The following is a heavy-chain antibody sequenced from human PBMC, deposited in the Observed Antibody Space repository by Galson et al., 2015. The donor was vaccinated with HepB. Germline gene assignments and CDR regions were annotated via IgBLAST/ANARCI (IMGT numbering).Heavy chain of an antibody. CDR1: GFTFSIYS. D-gene: IGHD5-18*01. V-gene: IGHV3-7*01. CDR2: IKQDGSEK. Sequence: SLRLSCAASGFTFSIYSMNWVRQAPGKGLEWVAGIKQDGSEKYYVDSVKGRFTISRDNAYNSLYLQLNSLRVEDTAVYYCWAVDTSSLDYWGQGTLVTVSS. J-gene: IGHJ4*02. CDR3: WAVDTSSLDY.